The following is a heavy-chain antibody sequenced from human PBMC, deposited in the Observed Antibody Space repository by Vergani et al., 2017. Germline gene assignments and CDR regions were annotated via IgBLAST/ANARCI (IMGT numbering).Heavy chain of an antibody. CDR3: AKYLRDSTDGLPDS. Sequence: QVQLVESAGGVVQPGGSLRLSCAASGFTFSTFGMNWIRQAPGKGLEWLAYIGKEGINTRYRDAVKGRFTVSRDNSKDILYLQMDSLRSEDTALYYFAKYLRDSTDGLPDSGGPGTLVIVSS. CDR2: IGKEGINT. V-gene: IGHV3-30*02. D-gene: IGHD2-15*01. J-gene: IGHJ4*02. CDR1: GFTFSTFG.